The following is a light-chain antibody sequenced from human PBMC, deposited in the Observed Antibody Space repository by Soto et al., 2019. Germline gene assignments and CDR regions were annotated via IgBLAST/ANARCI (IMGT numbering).Light chain of an antibody. CDR3: QQYKNWPPYT. Sequence: EVVMTQSPDTLSVSPGERVTLSCRASQSVSSSLAWYQQKPGQAPRLLLYDTSTRATAIPARFSGSGSVTEFTLTISSLQSEDSAVYYCQQYKNWPPYTFGQGTKLEIK. CDR1: QSVSSS. V-gene: IGKV3-15*01. J-gene: IGKJ2*01. CDR2: DTS.